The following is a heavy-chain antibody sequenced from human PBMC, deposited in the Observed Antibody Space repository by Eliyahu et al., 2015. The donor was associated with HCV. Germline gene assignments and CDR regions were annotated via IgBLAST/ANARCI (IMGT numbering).Heavy chain of an antibody. CDR1: GFAFSTYR. CDR2: ITPGSDYI. CDR3: AREERDGYNFDY. D-gene: IGHD5-24*01. J-gene: IGHJ4*02. Sequence: EMQLVESGGGLVKPGGSLRLSCAASGFAFSTYRMNWVRQAPGKGLEWVSTITPGSDYIYYADSLKGRFTISRDDAKNSLYLQMNSLRAEDTAVYYCAREERDGYNFDYWGQGTLVTVSS. V-gene: IGHV3-21*01.